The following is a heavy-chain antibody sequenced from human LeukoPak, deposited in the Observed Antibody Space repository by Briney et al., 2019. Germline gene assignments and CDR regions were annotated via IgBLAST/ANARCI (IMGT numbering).Heavy chain of an antibody. CDR3: ARDRRKDTYYYDSSGYDAGAFDI. CDR2: INSDGSST. V-gene: IGHV3-74*01. D-gene: IGHD3-22*01. Sequence: QPGGSLRLSCAASGFTFSSYWMHWVRQAPGKGLVWVSRINSDGSSTSYADSVKGRFTISRDNAKNTLYLQMNSLRAEDTAVYYCARDRRKDTYYYDSSGYDAGAFDIWGQGTMVTVSS. J-gene: IGHJ3*02. CDR1: GFTFSSYW.